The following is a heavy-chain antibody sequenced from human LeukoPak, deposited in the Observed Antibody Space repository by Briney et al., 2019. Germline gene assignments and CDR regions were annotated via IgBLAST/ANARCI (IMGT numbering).Heavy chain of an antibody. V-gene: IGHV1-69*04. D-gene: IGHD5-18*01. J-gene: IGHJ4*02. CDR2: IIPILGIA. CDR1: GYTLTTYG. CDR3: ASLPGYSYGQKKEGDFDY. Sequence: SVKVSCKASGYTLTTYGITWVRQAPGQGLEWMGRIIPILGIANYAQKFQGRVTITADKSTSTAYMELSSLRSEDTAVYYCASLPGYSYGQKKEGDFDYWGQGTLVTVS.